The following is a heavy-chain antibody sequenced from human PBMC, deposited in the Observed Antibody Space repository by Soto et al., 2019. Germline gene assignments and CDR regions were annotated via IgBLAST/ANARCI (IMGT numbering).Heavy chain of an antibody. D-gene: IGHD4-4*01. CDR1: GGSISSSSYY. J-gene: IGHJ5*02. Sequence: QLQLQESGPGLVKPSETLSLTCTVSGGSISSSSYYWGWIRQPPGKGLEWIGSIYYSGSTYYNPSLKSRVTISVDTSKNQFSLKLSSVTAADTAVYYCARHVSLSNYNHWFDPWGQGTLVTVSS. CDR2: IYYSGST. CDR3: ARHVSLSNYNHWFDP. V-gene: IGHV4-39*01.